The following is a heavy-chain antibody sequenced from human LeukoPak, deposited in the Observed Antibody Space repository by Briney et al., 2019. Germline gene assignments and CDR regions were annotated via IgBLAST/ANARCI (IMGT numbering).Heavy chain of an antibody. J-gene: IGHJ4*02. Sequence: GASVKVSCKASGNTFTGNYLHWVRQAPGQGLEWMGWINPNSGGTNYAQKFQGRVTMTRDTSISTAYMELSRLRSDDTAVYYCAREANRYFDWLLRPFDYWGQGTLVTVSS. CDR3: AREANRYFDWLLRPFDY. V-gene: IGHV1-2*02. CDR2: INPNSGGT. CDR1: GNTFTGNY. D-gene: IGHD3-9*01.